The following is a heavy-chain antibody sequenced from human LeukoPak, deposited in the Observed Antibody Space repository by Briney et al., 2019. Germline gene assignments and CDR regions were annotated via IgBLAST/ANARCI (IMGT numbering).Heavy chain of an antibody. CDR3: AREYSSGWYG. CDR1: GYTFTSYD. Sequence: GASVKVSCKASGYTFTSYDINWVRQATGQGLEWMGWMNPNSGNTGYAQKLQGRVTMTTDTSTSTAYMELRSLRSDDTAVYYCAREYSSGWYGWGQGTMVTVSS. V-gene: IGHV1-8*01. J-gene: IGHJ3*01. CDR2: MNPNSGNT. D-gene: IGHD6-19*01.